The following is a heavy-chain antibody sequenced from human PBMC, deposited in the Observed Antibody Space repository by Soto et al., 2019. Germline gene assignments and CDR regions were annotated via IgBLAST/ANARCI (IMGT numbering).Heavy chain of an antibody. Sequence: QVQLVESGGGVVQPVRSLRRSCAASGFTFSSYGMHWVCQAPGKGREWVAVIWYDGSNKYYADSVKGRFTISRDNYKNKLYLQMKRMSVDDTAVYYCARDRYSSGWYDIDYWGQGTLVTVSS. V-gene: IGHV3-33*01. CDR1: GFTFSSYG. D-gene: IGHD6-19*01. CDR3: ARDRYSSGWYDIDY. CDR2: IWYDGSNK. J-gene: IGHJ4*02.